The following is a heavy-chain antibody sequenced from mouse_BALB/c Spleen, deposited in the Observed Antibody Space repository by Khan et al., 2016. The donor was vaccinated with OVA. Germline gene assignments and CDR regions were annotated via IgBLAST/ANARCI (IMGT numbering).Heavy chain of an antibody. CDR2: INTYTGEP. CDR1: GYTFTNNG. J-gene: IGHJ2*01. V-gene: IGHV9-3-1*01. Sequence: QIQLVQSGPELNKPGETIKISCKASGYTFTNNGVNWMKQAPGKGLRWMGWINTYTGEPTYADDFKGRFAFSLEISASTAYFQFHNLKHEDPDTDCCARSMRHDYGSRYFKYWGQGTTLTVSS. D-gene: IGHD1-1*01. CDR3: ARSMRHDYGSRYFKY.